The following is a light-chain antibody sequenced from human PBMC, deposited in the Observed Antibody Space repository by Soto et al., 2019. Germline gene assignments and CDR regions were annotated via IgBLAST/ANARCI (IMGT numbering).Light chain of an antibody. CDR2: FAS. Sequence: DIQMTQSPSSLSASVGDRVPITCRASETIDTYLNWYQQKPGKAPRLLIYFASSLQSGVPVRFSGSGSGTEFTLTISSLQREDFATYFCQQDYNFPRTFGLVTKVDIK. V-gene: IGKV1-39*01. CDR3: QQDYNFPRT. J-gene: IGKJ1*01. CDR1: ETIDTY.